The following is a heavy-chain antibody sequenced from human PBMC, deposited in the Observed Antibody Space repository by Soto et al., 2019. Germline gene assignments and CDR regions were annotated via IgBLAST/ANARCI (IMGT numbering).Heavy chain of an antibody. CDR3: ATWYGNHYFGLDV. V-gene: IGHV3-48*01. Sequence: VQLVESGGALVQPGGSLRLSCAASGYSFDAYIMNGVRQAPGKGLEWVSSINPRGLTKFYADSVRGRFTISRDDASSSLFLQMNNLMAEDTAVYYCATWYGNHYFGLDVWGQGTTVTVSS. CDR1: GYSFDAYI. J-gene: IGHJ6*02. D-gene: IGHD6-13*01. CDR2: INPRGLTK.